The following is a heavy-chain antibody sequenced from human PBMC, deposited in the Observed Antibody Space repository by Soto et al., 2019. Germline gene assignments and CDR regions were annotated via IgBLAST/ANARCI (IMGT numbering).Heavy chain of an antibody. CDR1: GGSISSGDYY. CDR3: ARGLGDQHLYYYYYSGMDV. CDR2: IYYSGST. V-gene: IGHV4-30-4*01. D-gene: IGHD4-17*01. J-gene: IGHJ6*02. Sequence: KPSETLSLTCTVSGGSISSGDYYWSWIRQPPGKGLEWIGYIYYSGSTYYNPSLKSRVTISVDTSKNQFSLKLSSVTAADTAVYYCARGLGDQHLYYYYYSGMDVWGQGTTVTVSS.